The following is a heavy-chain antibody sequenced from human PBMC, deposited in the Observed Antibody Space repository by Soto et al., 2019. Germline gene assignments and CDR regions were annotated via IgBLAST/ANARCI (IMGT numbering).Heavy chain of an antibody. CDR1: GFTFDDYA. CDR3: AKDISLGYCSGGSCYPEGYFQH. V-gene: IGHV3-9*01. J-gene: IGHJ1*01. CDR2: ISWNSGSI. Sequence: PGGSLRLSCAASGFTFDDYAMHWVRQAPGKGLEWVSGISWNSGSIGYADSVKGRFTISRDNAKNSLYLQMNSLRAEDTALYYCAKDISLGYCSGGSCYPEGYFQHWGQGTLVTVSS. D-gene: IGHD2-15*01.